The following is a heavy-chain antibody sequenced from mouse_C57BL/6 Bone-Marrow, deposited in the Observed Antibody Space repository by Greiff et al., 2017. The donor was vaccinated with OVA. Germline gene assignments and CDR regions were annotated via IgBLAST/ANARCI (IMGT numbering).Heavy chain of an antibody. D-gene: IGHD2-4*01. Sequence: VQLKESGPELVKPGASVKIPCKASGYTFTDYNMDWVKQSHGKSLEWIGDINPNNGGTIYNQKFKGKATLTVDKSSSTAYMELRSLTSEDTAVYYCAREVDYDDVYWYFDVWGTGTTVTVSS. CDR1: GYTFTDYN. CDR2: INPNNGGT. CDR3: AREVDYDDVYWYFDV. V-gene: IGHV1-18*01. J-gene: IGHJ1*03.